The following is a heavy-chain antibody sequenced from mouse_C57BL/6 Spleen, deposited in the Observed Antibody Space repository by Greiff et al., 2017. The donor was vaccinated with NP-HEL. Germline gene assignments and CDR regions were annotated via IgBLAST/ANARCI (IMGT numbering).Heavy chain of an antibody. D-gene: IGHD4-1*01. CDR3: ARRGWDPLYYYAMDY. CDR2: ISSGGSYT. Sequence: EVQWVESGGDLVKPGGSLKLSCAASGFTFSSYGMSWVRQTPDKRLEWVATISSGGSYTYYPDSVKGRFTISRDNAKNTLYLQMSSLKSEDTAMYYCARRGWDPLYYYAMDYWGQGTSVTVSS. V-gene: IGHV5-6*01. J-gene: IGHJ4*01. CDR1: GFTFSSYG.